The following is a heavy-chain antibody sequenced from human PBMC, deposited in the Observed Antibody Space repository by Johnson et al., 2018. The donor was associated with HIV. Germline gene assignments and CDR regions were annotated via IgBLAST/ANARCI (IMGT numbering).Heavy chain of an antibody. V-gene: IGHV3-7*01. CDR2: INQDGVEK. CDR3: AREGSSSSDDAFDI. D-gene: IGHD6-6*01. CDR1: GFTFSTSW. Sequence: VHLVESGGGLVQPGGSLRLSCAASGFTFSTSWMSWVRQAPGKGLGWVANINQDGVEKYYVDSVKGRFTISRDNAKNTLYLQMNSLRAEDTAVYYCAREGSSSSDDAFDIWGQGTMVTVSS. J-gene: IGHJ3*02.